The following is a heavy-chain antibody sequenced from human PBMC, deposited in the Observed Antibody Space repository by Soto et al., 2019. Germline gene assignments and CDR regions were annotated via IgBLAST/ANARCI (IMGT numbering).Heavy chain of an antibody. CDR1: GFTFSSYG. CDR3: ARDGYCSGGSCYRLFSFDY. D-gene: IGHD2-15*01. CDR2: IWCDGSKK. J-gene: IGHJ4*02. V-gene: IGHV3-33*01. Sequence: QVQLVESGGGVAQPETSLRLSCTASGFTFSSYGMHWVRQVPGKGLEWVALIWCDGSKKYYADSVKGRFTISRDNSKNTMFLQMDSLRAEDTAVYHGARDGYCSGGSCYRLFSFDYWGQGTLVTVSS.